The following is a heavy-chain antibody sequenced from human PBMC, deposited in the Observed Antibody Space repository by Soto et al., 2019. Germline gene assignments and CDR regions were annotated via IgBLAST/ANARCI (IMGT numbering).Heavy chain of an antibody. CDR1: GYSFTRYW. V-gene: IGHV5-51*01. J-gene: IGHJ6*02. CDR3: ARLRGYYDSSGYSSQYYYYYGMDV. Sequence: GESLKISCKGSGYSFTRYWIGWVRQMPGKGLEWMGIIYPGDSDTRYSPSFQGQVTISADKSISTAYLQWSSLKASDTAMYYCARLRGYYDSSGYSSQYYYYYGMDVWGQGTTVTVSS. D-gene: IGHD3-22*01. CDR2: IYPGDSDT.